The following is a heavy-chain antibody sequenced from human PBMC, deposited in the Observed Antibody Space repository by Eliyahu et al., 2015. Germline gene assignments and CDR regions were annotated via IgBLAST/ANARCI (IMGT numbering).Heavy chain of an antibody. CDR3: ARSQDYGDNPSPLGY. Sequence: QVQLVESGGGVVQPGRSLXXSCAASGXTXSXYAMHWVRQAPGKGLEWVAVISYDGSNKYYADSVKGRFTISRDNSKNTLYLQMNSLRAEDTAVYYCARSQDYGDNPSPLGYWGQGTLVTVSS. J-gene: IGHJ4*02. CDR2: ISYDGSNK. CDR1: GXTXSXYA. V-gene: IGHV3-30-3*01. D-gene: IGHD4-17*01.